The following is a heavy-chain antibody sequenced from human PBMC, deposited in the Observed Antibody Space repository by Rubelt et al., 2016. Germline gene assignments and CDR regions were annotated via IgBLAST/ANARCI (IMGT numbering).Heavy chain of an antibody. Sequence: YYADSVKGRFTISRDNAKNSLYLQMNSLRAEDAAVYYCAREGTTVTTRPVFDYWGQGTLVTVSS. V-gene: IGHV3-21*01. D-gene: IGHD4-17*01. CDR3: AREGTTVTTRPVFDY. J-gene: IGHJ4*02.